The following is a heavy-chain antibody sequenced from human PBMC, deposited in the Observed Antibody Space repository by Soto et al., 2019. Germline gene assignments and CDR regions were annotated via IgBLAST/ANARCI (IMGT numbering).Heavy chain of an antibody. CDR2: ISSSSSNI. V-gene: IGHV3-48*02. Sequence: EVQLVESGGGLIQPGGSLRLSCAASGFTFGTYSMTWVRQAPGKGLEWVSYISSSSSNIYYADSVKGRFTISRDNAKNSLYLQMNSLRDADTAVFYCARGGYPIDYWGQGTLVTVSS. J-gene: IGHJ4*02. D-gene: IGHD5-18*01. CDR3: ARGGYPIDY. CDR1: GFTFGTYS.